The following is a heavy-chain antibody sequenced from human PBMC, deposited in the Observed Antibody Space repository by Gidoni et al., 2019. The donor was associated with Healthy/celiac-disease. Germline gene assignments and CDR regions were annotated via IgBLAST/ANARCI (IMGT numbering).Heavy chain of an antibody. CDR3: ARGPIRIWGSYRQYPAGSYYFDY. CDR2: INHSGST. Sequence: QVQLQQWRAGLLKPSETLSLTCAVYGGSSSGYYWSWFCQPPGKGPEWIGEINHSGSTTYNPSLKKGVTISVDTSKNQFSLKLSSVTAAETAVYYCARGPIRIWGSYRQYPAGSYYFDYWGQGTLVTVSS. CDR1: GGSSSGYY. V-gene: IGHV4-34*01. J-gene: IGHJ4*02. D-gene: IGHD3-16*02.